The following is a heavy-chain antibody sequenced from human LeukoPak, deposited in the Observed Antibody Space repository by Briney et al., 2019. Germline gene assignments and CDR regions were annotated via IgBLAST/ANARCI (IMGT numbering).Heavy chain of an antibody. J-gene: IGHJ4*02. Sequence: SVNVSCKASGGTFSSDAISWVRQAPGQGVGWRGGIIPIFGTANYAQKFQGRVTITTDESTSTAYMGLSSLRSEDTAVYYCARVLGGQWELHFGALDYWGQGTMVTVSS. CDR1: GGTFSSDA. CDR2: IIPIFGTA. CDR3: ARVLGGQWELHFGALDY. V-gene: IGHV1-69*05. D-gene: IGHD1-26*01.